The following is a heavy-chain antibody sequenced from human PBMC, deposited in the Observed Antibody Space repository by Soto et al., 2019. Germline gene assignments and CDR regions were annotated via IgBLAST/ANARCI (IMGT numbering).Heavy chain of an antibody. CDR2: IAGNGGIL. V-gene: IGHV3-23*01. CDR1: GFTFSNYV. J-gene: IGHJ4*02. CDR3: ARRQFFSFDS. Sequence: GGSLRLSCVAPGFTFSNYVMSWARQAPGKGLECVAAIAGNGGILYYTDSVKGRFSISRDNSKNTLHLQMNSLRAEDTAVYYCARRQFFSFDSWGQGILVTVSS. D-gene: IGHD6-19*01.